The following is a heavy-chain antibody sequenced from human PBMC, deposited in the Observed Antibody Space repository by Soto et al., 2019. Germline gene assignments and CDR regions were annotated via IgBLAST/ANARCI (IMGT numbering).Heavy chain of an antibody. J-gene: IGHJ4*02. CDR3: QSRDY. V-gene: IGHV3-53*04. CDR1: GFSVSDNY. CDR2: IFSGGST. Sequence: EVQLVESGGGLVQPGGSLRLACAASGFSVSDNYMNWVRQAPGKGLEWVSVIFSGGSTNYADSVKGRFTISRHNSENTLYLQISSLIVEDTSVYSCQSRDYWGRGTLVTVSS.